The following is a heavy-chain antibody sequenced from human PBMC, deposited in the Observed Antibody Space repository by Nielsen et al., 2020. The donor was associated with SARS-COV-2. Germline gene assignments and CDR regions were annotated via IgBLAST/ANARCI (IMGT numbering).Heavy chain of an antibody. CDR3: AREGRGMVRGAIWRHRKTLDY. D-gene: IGHD3-10*01. CDR2: IIPIFGTA. Sequence: WVRQAPGQGLEWMGGIIPIFGTANYAQKFQGRVTITADESTSTAYMELSSLRSDDTAVYYCAREGRGMVRGAIWRHRKTLDYWGQGTLVTVSS. V-gene: IGHV1-69*01. J-gene: IGHJ4*02.